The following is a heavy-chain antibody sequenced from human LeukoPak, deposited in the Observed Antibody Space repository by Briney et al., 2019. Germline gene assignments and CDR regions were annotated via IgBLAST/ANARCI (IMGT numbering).Heavy chain of an antibody. Sequence: SETLSLTCTVSGGSISSSSYYWGWIRQPPGKGLEWIGSIYYSGSTYYNPSLQSRVTISVDTSKNQFSLKLSSVTAADTAVYYCARIQLWFGPIDYWGQGTLVTVSS. V-gene: IGHV4-39*01. J-gene: IGHJ4*02. CDR2: IYYSGST. CDR3: ARIQLWFGPIDY. D-gene: IGHD5-18*01. CDR1: GGSISSSSYY.